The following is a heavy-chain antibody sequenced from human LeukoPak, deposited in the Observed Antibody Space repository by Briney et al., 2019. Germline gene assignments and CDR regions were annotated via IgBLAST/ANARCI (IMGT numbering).Heavy chain of an antibody. CDR3: ATGGWGYYDSSGYSI. CDR2: IDTNTGNP. Sequence: ASVKVSCKASGYTFTNYTINWVRLAPGQGLEWMGWIDTNTGNPTYAQGFTGRFVFSLDTSVTTTYLQISSLKAEDTAVYYCATGGWGYYDSSGYSIWGQGTMVTVSS. CDR1: GYTFTNYT. V-gene: IGHV7-4-1*02. D-gene: IGHD3-22*01. J-gene: IGHJ3*02.